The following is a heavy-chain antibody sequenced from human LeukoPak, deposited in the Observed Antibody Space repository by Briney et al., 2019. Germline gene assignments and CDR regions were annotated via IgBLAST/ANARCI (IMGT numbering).Heavy chain of an antibody. V-gene: IGHV4-61*01. J-gene: IGHJ5*02. CDR3: AREAFGIQRDWFDP. D-gene: IGHD3-10*01. Sequence: SETLSLTCTVSGGSVSSGSYCWSWIRQPPGKGLEWIGYIYYSGSTNYNPSLKSRVTISVDTSKNQFSLKLSSVTAADTAVYYCAREAFGIQRDWFDPWGQGTLVTVSS. CDR1: GGSVSSGSYC. CDR2: IYYSGST.